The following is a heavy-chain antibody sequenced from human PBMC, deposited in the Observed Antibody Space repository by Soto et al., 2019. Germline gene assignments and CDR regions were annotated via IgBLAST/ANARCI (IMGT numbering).Heavy chain of an antibody. D-gene: IGHD6-6*01. V-gene: IGHV4-34*01. CDR2: INHSGST. CDR1: GGSFSGYY. CDR3: ARVLSSSSGIDY. Sequence: SETLSLTCAVYGGSFSGYYWSWIRQPPGKGLEWIGEINHSGSTNYNPSLKSRVTISVDTTKNQFSLKLSSFTAADTAVYYCARVLSSSSGIDYWGQGTLVTVSS. J-gene: IGHJ4*02.